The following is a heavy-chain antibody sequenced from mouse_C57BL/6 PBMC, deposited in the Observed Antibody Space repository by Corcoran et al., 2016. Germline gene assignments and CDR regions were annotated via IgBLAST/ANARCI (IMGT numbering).Heavy chain of an antibody. D-gene: IGHD2-5*01. J-gene: IGHJ1*03. CDR2: INTYSGVP. CDR3: ARDSNWYFDV. Sequence: QIQLVQSGPELKKPGETVKISCKASGYTFTTYGMSWVKQAPGKGLKWMGWINTYSGVPTYADDFKGRFALSLETSASTAYLEINNLKSEDTATYFCARDSNWYFDVWGIGTTVTVSS. V-gene: IGHV9-3*01. CDR1: GYTFTTYG.